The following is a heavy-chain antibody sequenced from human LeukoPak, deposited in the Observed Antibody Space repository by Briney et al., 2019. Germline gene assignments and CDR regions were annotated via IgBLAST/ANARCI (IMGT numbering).Heavy chain of an antibody. V-gene: IGHV3-23*01. CDR3: ATTMRGDIVVVVPTLDY. D-gene: IGHD2-15*01. CDR1: GFTFSSYA. Sequence: GGSLRLSCAASGFTFSSYAMSWVRQAPGKGLEWVSAISGSGGSTYYADSVKGRFTISRDNSKNTLYLQMNSLRAEDTAVYYCATTMRGDIVVVVPTLDYWGQGTLVTVSS. J-gene: IGHJ4*02. CDR2: ISGSGGST.